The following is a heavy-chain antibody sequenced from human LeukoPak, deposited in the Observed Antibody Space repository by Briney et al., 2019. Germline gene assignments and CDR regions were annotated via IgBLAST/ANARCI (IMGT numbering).Heavy chain of an antibody. D-gene: IGHD1-26*01. CDR2: IVYDGSYK. CDR1: GFTFSTFG. J-gene: IGHJ4*02. V-gene: IGHV3-30*02. CDR3: ARDLLGWELHYFDY. Sequence: PGGSLRLSCATSGFTFSTFGIHWVRQAPGKGLEWVAFIVYDGSYKYYADSEKGRFSISRDNAKNSLYLQMNSLRAEDTAVYYCARDLLGWELHYFDYWGQGTLVTVSS.